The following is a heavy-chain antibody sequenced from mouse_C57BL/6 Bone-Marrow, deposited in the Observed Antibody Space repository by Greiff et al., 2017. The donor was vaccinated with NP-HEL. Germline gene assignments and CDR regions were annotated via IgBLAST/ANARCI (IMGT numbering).Heavy chain of an antibody. J-gene: IGHJ2*01. D-gene: IGHD2-5*01. Sequence: EVQLVESGGGLVQPKGSLKLSCAASGFSFNTYAMNWVRQAPGKGLEWVARIRSKSNNYATYYADSVKDRFTISRDDSESMLYLQMNNLKTEDTAMYYCVRQTYSNLDYWGQGTTLTVSS. CDR3: VRQTYSNLDY. CDR2: IRSKSNNYAT. V-gene: IGHV10-1*01. CDR1: GFSFNTYA.